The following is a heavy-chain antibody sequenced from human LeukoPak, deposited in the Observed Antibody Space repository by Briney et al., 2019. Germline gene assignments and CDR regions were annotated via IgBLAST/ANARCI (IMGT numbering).Heavy chain of an antibody. Sequence: GGSLRLSCAASRFTFDDYAMHWVRQAPGKGLEWVSLISGDGGYTYYADSLKGRFTVSRDNSKYSLYLQMDSLRTEDTALYYCAKGMGPLGTIWIDYWGQGTLVTVSS. CDR1: RFTFDDYA. V-gene: IGHV3-43*02. CDR3: AKGMGPLGTIWIDY. D-gene: IGHD3-3*01. CDR2: ISGDGGYT. J-gene: IGHJ4*02.